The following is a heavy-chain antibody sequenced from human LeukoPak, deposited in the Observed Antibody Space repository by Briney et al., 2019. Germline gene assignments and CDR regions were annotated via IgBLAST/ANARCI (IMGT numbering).Heavy chain of an antibody. V-gene: IGHV1-18*01. CDR3: ARDSNCSGGSCYSGWFDP. CDR2: ISAYNGNT. D-gene: IGHD2-15*01. CDR1: GYTFTSYG. J-gene: IGHJ5*02. Sequence: VASVKVSXKASGYTFTSYGISWVRQAPGQGLEWMGWISAYNGNTNYAQKLQGRVTMTTDTSTSTAYMELRSLRSDDTAVYYCARDSNCSGGSCYSGWFDPWGQGTLVTVSS.